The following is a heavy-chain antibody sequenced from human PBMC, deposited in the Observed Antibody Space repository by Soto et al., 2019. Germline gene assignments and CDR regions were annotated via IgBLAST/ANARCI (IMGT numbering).Heavy chain of an antibody. Sequence: QVQLVESGGGVVQPGRSLRLSCAASGFTFSSYGMHWVRQAPGKGLEWVAVISYDGSNKYYADSVKGRFTISRDNSKNTLCLQMNRLRAEDTAVYYCATDRGRYDAFDIWGQGTMVTVSS. CDR2: ISYDGSNK. CDR1: GFTFSSYG. D-gene: IGHD1-26*01. J-gene: IGHJ3*02. CDR3: ATDRGRYDAFDI. V-gene: IGHV3-30*03.